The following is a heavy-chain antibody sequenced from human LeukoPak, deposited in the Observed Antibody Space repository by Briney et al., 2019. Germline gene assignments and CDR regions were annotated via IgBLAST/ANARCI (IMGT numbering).Heavy chain of an antibody. CDR1: GYTFTRYG. V-gene: IGHV1-18*01. J-gene: IGHJ4*02. CDR3: ARCPASDYYDSSGFTYYFDY. D-gene: IGHD3-22*01. CDR2: ISGYNGNT. Sequence: ASVKVSCKASGYTFTRYGISWVRQAPGQGLEWMGWISGYNGNTNYAQKLQGRVTMTTDTSTTTAYMELRSLRSDDTAVYYCARCPASDYYDSSGFTYYFDYWGQGTLVSVSS.